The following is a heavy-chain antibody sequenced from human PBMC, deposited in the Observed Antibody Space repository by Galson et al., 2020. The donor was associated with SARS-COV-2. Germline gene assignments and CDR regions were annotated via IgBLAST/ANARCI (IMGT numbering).Heavy chain of an antibody. Sequence: SETLSLTCTVSGGSITSSGHHWNWIRQHPQRGLEWIGYIYHTGSAYYNPSLRGRVVMSVDTSKNQFSLNLTSVTTADTALYYCARESVAEFTRTQTAFDVWGQGTLVTISS. D-gene: IGHD1-7*01. CDR3: ARESVAEFTRTQTAFDV. V-gene: IGHV4-31*03. J-gene: IGHJ3*01. CDR1: GGSITSSGHH. CDR2: IYHTGSA.